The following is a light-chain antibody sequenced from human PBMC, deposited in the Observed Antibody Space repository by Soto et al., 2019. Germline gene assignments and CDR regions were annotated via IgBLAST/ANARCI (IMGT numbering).Light chain of an antibody. V-gene: IGLV1-40*01. J-gene: IGLJ2*01. Sequence: QSVLTQPPSVSGAPGQRVTISCTGSSSNIGAGYDVHWYPQLPGTAPNLLIYDNSNRPSGVPDRFSGSKSGTSASLAITGLQAADEADYYCQSYDSSLSAVVFGGGTKVTVL. CDR2: DNS. CDR1: SSNIGAGYD. CDR3: QSYDSSLSAVV.